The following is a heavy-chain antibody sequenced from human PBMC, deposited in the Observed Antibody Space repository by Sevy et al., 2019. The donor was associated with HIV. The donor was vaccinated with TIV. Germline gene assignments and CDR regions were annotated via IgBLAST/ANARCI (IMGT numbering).Heavy chain of an antibody. CDR2: ISSSSRYI. J-gene: IGHJ6*02. D-gene: IGHD2-15*01. CDR1: GFTFSNYN. Sequence: GGSLRLSCAASGFTFSNYNMNWVRQAPGKGLEWVSSISSSSRYIYYADSRKGRLTISRDNAKNSLYLQMNSLRAEDTAVYYCARVVAYCSGGSCFPGYYYGMDVWGQGTTVTVSS. CDR3: ARVVAYCSGGSCFPGYYYGMDV. V-gene: IGHV3-21*01.